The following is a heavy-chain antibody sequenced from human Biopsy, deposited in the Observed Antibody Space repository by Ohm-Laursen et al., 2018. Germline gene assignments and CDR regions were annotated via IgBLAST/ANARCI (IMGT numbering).Heavy chain of an antibody. Sequence: SQTLSLTCAVSGGSISNYFWTWIRQPPGKGLEWIGYFRFEDRTSYNSSLKSRVTISADTSKNQFSLRLSSVTAADTAVYYCASAGYNPDWNFDLWGRGTRVTVSS. D-gene: IGHD5-24*01. CDR1: GGSISNYF. CDR2: FRFEDRT. V-gene: IGHV4-59*01. CDR3: ASAGYNPDWNFDL. J-gene: IGHJ2*01.